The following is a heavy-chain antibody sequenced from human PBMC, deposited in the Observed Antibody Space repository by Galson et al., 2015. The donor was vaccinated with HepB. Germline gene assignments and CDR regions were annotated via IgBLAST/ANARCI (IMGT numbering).Heavy chain of an antibody. CDR2: IGTNGDDT. CDR3: VKEQFYDYVWGELQY. J-gene: IGHJ4*02. V-gene: IGHV3-64D*06. CDR1: GFTFTNYA. Sequence: SLRLSCAASGFTFTNYAMHWVRQAPGKGLEYVSGIGTNGDDTYYADSVEDRFTISRDNSKNTLYLQLRSLRTEDTAVYYCVKEQFYDYVWGELQYWGQGTLVTVSS. D-gene: IGHD3-16*01.